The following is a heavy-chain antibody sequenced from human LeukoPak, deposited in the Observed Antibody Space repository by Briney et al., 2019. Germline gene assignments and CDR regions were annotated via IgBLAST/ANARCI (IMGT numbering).Heavy chain of an antibody. CDR1: GFTFSSYA. J-gene: IGHJ4*02. CDR2: ISGSGGST. CDR3: ARALSSGWYYFDY. Sequence: GGSLRLSCAASGFTFSSYAMSWVRQAPGKGLEWVSGISGSGGSTYYADSVKGRFTISRDNSKNTVYLLMNSLRADDTAVYYCARALSSGWYYFDYWGRGTLVTVSS. D-gene: IGHD6-19*01. V-gene: IGHV3-23*01.